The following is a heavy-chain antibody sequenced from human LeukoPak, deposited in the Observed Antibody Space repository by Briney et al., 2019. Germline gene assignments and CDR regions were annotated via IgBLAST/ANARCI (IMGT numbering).Heavy chain of an antibody. J-gene: IGHJ4*02. D-gene: IGHD3-16*01. CDR3: TRRKMSIWGRHRGSDPVQYFDY. Sequence: ASVTVSCKASGYSFTTYDIHWVRQAPGQGLEWVGVINPSGDSVTKGTANKGRFTMTRDTSTSTAYMDLSSLRSEDTAVYYCTRRKMSIWGRHRGSDPVQYFDYWGQGTLVTVSS. CDR1: GYSFTTYD. CDR2: INPSGDSV. V-gene: IGHV1-46*03.